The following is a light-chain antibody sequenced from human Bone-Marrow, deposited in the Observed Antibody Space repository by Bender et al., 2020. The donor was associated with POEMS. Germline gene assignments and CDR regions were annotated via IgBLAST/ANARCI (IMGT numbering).Light chain of an antibody. J-gene: IGLJ1*01. CDR2: DDR. Sequence: SFVVTQPPSVSVAPGQTAKITCGTRNIGSKTVHWYQQRPGQAPLLVVVDDRDRPSGIPERFSGSNSINTATLTISRVEAGDEAHYFCQVWDGISDHQTFGPGTEVTVL. CDR3: QVWDGISDHQT. CDR1: NIGSKT. V-gene: IGLV3-21*02.